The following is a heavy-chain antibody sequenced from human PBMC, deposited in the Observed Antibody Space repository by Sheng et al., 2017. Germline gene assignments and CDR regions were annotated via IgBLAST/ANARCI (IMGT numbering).Heavy chain of an antibody. CDR3: ARDLSLDY. CDR2: IYYSGST. V-gene: IGHV4-61*01. CDR1: GGSVSSGSYY. Sequence: QVQLQESGPGLVKPSETLSLTCTVSGGSVSSGSYYWSWIRQPPGKGLEWIGYIYYSGSTNYNPSLKSRVTISVDTSKNRFSLKLSSVTAADTAVYYCARDLSLDYWGQGNPGHRLL. J-gene: IGHJ4*02.